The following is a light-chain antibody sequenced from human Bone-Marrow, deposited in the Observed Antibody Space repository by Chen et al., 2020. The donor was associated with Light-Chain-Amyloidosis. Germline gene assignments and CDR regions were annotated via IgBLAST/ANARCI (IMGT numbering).Light chain of an antibody. CDR2: EDD. CDR1: SGSIATNY. V-gene: IGLV6-57*01. J-gene: IGLJ3*02. Sequence: NFMLTHPHSVSQPPGKTVLISCTRSSGSIATNYVQWYQQRPGSSPTTVIYEDDQRPSGVPDRFSGSIDRSSNSASLTIAGLKTEDEADYYCQSYQGSSQGVFGGGTKLTVL. CDR3: QSYQGSSQGV.